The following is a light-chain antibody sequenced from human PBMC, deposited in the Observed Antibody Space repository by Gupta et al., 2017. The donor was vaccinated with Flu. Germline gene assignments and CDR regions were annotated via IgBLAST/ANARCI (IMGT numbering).Light chain of an antibody. V-gene: IGLV2-8*01. CDR2: EVS. CDR3: SSYAGNTYV. CDR1: SSDVGGYNY. J-gene: IGLJ1*01. Sequence: QSALTQPPSASGSPGQSVTISCTGTSSDVGGYNYVSWYQQHPGKAPKVMIYEVSKRPSGVPDRFSGSKSGNTASLTVSGLQAEDEADDYCSSYAGNTYVFGTGTKVTVL.